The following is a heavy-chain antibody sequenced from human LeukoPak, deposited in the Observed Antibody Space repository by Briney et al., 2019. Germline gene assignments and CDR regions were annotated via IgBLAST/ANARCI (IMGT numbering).Heavy chain of an antibody. CDR1: GFTFSSYA. D-gene: IGHD6-19*01. J-gene: IGHJ2*01. V-gene: IGHV3-23*01. Sequence: PGGSLRLSCEASGFTFSSYAMSWVRQAPGKGLEWVSGISTNGGSTSYADSVKGRLTISRDNSKNTLYLQMNSLRAEDTAVYYCAKGYSSGWFVFDLWGRGTLVTVSS. CDR3: AKGYSSGWFVFDL. CDR2: ISTNGGST.